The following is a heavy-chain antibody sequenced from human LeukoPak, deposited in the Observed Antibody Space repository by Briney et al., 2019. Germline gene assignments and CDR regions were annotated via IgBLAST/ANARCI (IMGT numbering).Heavy chain of an antibody. J-gene: IGHJ4*02. CDR1: SGSISCYY. CDR2: IYTTGTT. CDR3: GRQGYTASYYFLDY. D-gene: IGHD1-26*01. Sequence: PSETLSLTCTVSSGSISCYYWGWVRQPPGKGLEWIGRIYTTGTTQYNPSLKSRVTMSIDTSTNQFSLNLRSMTDADTAVYYCGRQGYTASYYFLDYWSQGTLVAVS. V-gene: IGHV4-4*07.